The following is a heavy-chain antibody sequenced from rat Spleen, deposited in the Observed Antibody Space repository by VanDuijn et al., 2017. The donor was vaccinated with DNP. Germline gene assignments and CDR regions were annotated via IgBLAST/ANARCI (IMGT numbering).Heavy chain of an antibody. D-gene: IGHD1-7*01. CDR2: IWGHGTT. J-gene: IGHJ4*01. CDR1: GFSLTNYG. Sequence: QVQLKESGPVLVQASETLSLTCTVSGFSLTNYGVIWVRQSPGKGLEWMGIIWGHGTTDYNSALKSRLSINRDTSKSQVFLKMNSLQTDDNAIYYCTRESWGYVMDAWGQGASVTVSS. CDR3: TRESWGYVMDA. V-gene: IGHV2S75*01.